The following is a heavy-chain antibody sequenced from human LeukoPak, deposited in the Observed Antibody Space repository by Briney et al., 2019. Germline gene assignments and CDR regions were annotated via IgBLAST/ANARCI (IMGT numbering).Heavy chain of an antibody. CDR3: ARAVSYSSSWAPRFNWFDP. CDR1: GGSFSGYY. Sequence: SETLSLTCAVYGGSFSGYYWRWIRQPPGKGLEWIGEINHSGSTNYNPSLKSRVTISVDTSKNQFSLKLSSVTAADTAVYYCARAVSYSSSWAPRFNWFDPWGQGTLVTVSS. J-gene: IGHJ5*02. D-gene: IGHD6-13*01. CDR2: INHSGST. V-gene: IGHV4-34*01.